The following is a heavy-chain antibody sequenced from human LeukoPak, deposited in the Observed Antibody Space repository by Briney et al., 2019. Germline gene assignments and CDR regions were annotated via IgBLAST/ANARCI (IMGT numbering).Heavy chain of an antibody. D-gene: IGHD1-1*01. Sequence: QPGGSLRLSCAASGFTFSSYAMSWVRQAPGKGLEWVSIIDSSGGITYYADSVKGRFTISRDNSRSTLFLQMNGLRAEDTAVYFCICTWSAVHYFQFWGQGTLVTVSS. CDR3: ICTWSAVHYFQF. V-gene: IGHV3-23*01. J-gene: IGHJ4*02. CDR1: GFTFSSYA. CDR2: IDSSGGIT.